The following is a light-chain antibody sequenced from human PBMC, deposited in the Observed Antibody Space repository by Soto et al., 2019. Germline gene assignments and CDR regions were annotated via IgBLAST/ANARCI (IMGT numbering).Light chain of an antibody. V-gene: IGKV1-39*01. CDR2: EAT. CDR3: QQANSFPIT. CDR1: QSISSY. J-gene: IGKJ5*01. Sequence: TQSPATLSASVGDRVTITCRASQSISSYLNWYQQKPGKAPRLLIYEATNLQSGVPPRFSGSGSGTDFTLTISSLQPEDFATYFCQQANSFPITFGQGTRLEIK.